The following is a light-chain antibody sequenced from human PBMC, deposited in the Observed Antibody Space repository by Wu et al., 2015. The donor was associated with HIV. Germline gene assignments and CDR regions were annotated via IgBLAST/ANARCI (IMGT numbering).Light chain of an antibody. CDR2: GAS. CDR1: QSVSSN. J-gene: IGKJ4*01. V-gene: IGKV3-15*01. Sequence: EIVMTQSPATVSVSPGERAILSCRASQSVSSNLAWYQQRPGQAPRLLIFGASTRATGIPTRFSGTGSGTEFTLTITSLQSEDVAVYYCQHYNNLPLTFGGGTKVEI. CDR3: QHYNNLPLT.